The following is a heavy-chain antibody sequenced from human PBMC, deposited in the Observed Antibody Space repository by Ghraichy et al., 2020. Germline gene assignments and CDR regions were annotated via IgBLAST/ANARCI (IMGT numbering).Heavy chain of an antibody. CDR1: GFTFSNYD. D-gene: IGHD6-19*01. CDR2: IGTAGDQ. J-gene: IGHJ2*01. Sequence: GGSLRLSCAASGFTFSNYDMHWVRQGTGKGLEWVSAIGTAGDQYYSGSVKGRFTISRENAKNSLYLQMNSLRGGDTAVYFCARGYSSGNWYFDLWGRGTLVTVSS. V-gene: IGHV3-13*05. CDR3: ARGYSSGNWYFDL.